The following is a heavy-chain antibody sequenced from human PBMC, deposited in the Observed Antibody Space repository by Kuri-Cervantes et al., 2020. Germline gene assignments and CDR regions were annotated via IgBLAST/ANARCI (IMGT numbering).Heavy chain of an antibody. CDR3: ASRGGATGSEGYYGMDV. J-gene: IGHJ6*02. V-gene: IGHV1-8*01. D-gene: IGHD5-12*01. CDR2: MNPNSGNT. Sequence: ASVKVSCKASGYTFTSYDINRVRQATGQGLEWMGWMNPNSGNTGYAQKFQGRVTMTRNTSISTAYMELSSLRSEDTAVYYCASRGGATGSEGYYGMDVWGQGTTVTVSS. CDR1: GYTFTSYD.